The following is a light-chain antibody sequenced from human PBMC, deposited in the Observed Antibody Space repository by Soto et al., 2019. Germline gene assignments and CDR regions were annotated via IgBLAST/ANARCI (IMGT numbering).Light chain of an antibody. CDR3: TSYAGGNNV. CDR1: SSDVGGYNY. Sequence: VLTQPPSASGSPGQSVTISCTGTSSDVGGYNYVSWYQQHPGKVPKLMVYEVNKRPSGVPDRFSGSKSGNTASLTVSGLQAEYEADYYCTSYAGGNNVFGTGTKLTVL. CDR2: EVN. V-gene: IGLV2-8*01. J-gene: IGLJ1*01.